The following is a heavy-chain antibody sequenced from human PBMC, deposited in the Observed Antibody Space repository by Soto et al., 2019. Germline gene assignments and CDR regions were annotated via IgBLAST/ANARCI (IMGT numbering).Heavy chain of an antibody. CDR2: IWNDGNIG. CDR3: ARDVSINHYMDV. J-gene: IGHJ6*03. Sequence: QVQLVESGGGVVQPGRSLRLSCVASGFIFSRYGMHWVRQAPGKGLEWVAVIWNDGNIGNYPDSVKGRFTISRDNSKNTLYLQMNSLRAEDTAVYYCARDVSINHYMDVWGKGTTVTVSS. V-gene: IGHV3-33*01. D-gene: IGHD3-10*01. CDR1: GFIFSRYG.